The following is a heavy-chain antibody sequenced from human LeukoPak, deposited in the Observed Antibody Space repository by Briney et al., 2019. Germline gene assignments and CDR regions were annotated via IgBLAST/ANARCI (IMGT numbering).Heavy chain of an antibody. CDR2: INHSGST. CDR3: ARVRGRSSWRYYMDV. J-gene: IGHJ6*03. V-gene: IGHV4-34*01. Sequence: SETLSLTCAVYGGSFSGYYWSWIRQPPGKGLEWIREINHSGSTNYNPSLKSRVTISVDTSKNQFSLKLSSVTAADTAVYYCARVRGRSSWRYYMDVWGKGTTVTVSS. CDR1: GGSFSGYY. D-gene: IGHD6-13*01.